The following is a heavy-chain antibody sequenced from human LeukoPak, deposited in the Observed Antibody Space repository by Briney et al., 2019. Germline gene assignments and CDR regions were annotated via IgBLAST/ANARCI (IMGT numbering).Heavy chain of an antibody. CDR3: AETRYYYSSGFFRFDY. CDR2: IYYSGST. CDR1: GGSISSSSYY. J-gene: IGHJ4*02. Sequence: SETLYLTCTVSGGSISSSSYYWGWIRQPPGKGLEWIGSIYYSGSTYYNPCLKSRVTISVDNSKNQFYLKLGPVAAAEQAGYYCAETRYYYSSGFFRFDYWGQGTLVTVSS. D-gene: IGHD3-22*01. V-gene: IGHV4-39*01.